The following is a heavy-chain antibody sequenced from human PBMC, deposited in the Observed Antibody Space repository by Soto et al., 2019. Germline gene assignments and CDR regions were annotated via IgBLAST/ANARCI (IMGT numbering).Heavy chain of an antibody. D-gene: IGHD3-3*01. Sequence: ASVKVSCKASGYTFTSYGISWVRQAPGQGLEWMGWISAYNGNTNYAQKLQGRVTMTTDTSTSTAYMELRSLRSDDTAVYYCARVSRVLMSYDFWSGYSYFDYWGQGNLVTVSS. CDR3: ARVSRVLMSYDFWSGYSYFDY. CDR1: GYTFTSYG. CDR2: ISAYNGNT. V-gene: IGHV1-18*01. J-gene: IGHJ4*02.